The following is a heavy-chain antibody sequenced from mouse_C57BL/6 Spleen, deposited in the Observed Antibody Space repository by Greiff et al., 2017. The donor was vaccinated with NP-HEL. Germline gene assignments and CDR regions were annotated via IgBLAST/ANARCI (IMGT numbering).Heavy chain of an antibody. CDR2: ISSGSSTI. CDR1: GFTFSDYG. D-gene: IGHD2-5*01. V-gene: IGHV5-17*01. Sequence: EVQRVESGGGLVKPGGSLKLSCAASGFTFSDYGMHWVRQAPEKGLEWVAYISSGSSTIYYADTVKGRFTISRDNAKNTLFLQMTSLRSEATAMYYRARPGIVSKVYYYAMDYWGQGTSVTVSS. CDR3: ARPGIVSKVYYYAMDY. J-gene: IGHJ4*01.